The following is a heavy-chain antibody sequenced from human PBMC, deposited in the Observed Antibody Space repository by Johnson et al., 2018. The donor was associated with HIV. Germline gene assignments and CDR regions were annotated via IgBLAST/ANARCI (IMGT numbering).Heavy chain of an antibody. CDR2: IWYDGSNK. J-gene: IGHJ3*02. CDR1: GFTFSSYG. V-gene: IGHV3-33*08. CDR3: TRHDVIVGATTVNYDAFDI. Sequence: VQVVESGGGLVQPGGSLRLSCAASGFTFSSYGMHWVRQAPGKGLEWVAVIWYDGSNKYYADSVKGRFTISRDNSKNTAYLQMNSRKTEDTAVYYCTRHDVIVGATTVNYDAFDIWGQGTMVTVSS. D-gene: IGHD1-26*01.